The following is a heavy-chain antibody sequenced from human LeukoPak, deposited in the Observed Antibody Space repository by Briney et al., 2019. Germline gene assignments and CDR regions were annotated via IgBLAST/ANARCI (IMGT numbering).Heavy chain of an antibody. Sequence: GESLKISCKGSGYSFTSYWIGWVRQMPGKGLEWMGIIYPGDSDTRYSPSFQGQVTISADKSISTAYLQWSSPKASDTAMYYCARQESGGARPEGAFDIWGQGTMVTVSS. V-gene: IGHV5-51*01. J-gene: IGHJ3*02. CDR1: GYSFTSYW. D-gene: IGHD6-6*01. CDR2: IYPGDSDT. CDR3: ARQESGGARPEGAFDI.